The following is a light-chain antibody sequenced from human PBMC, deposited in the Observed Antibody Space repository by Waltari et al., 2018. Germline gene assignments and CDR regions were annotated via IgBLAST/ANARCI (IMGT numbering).Light chain of an antibody. CDR2: EVS. CDR1: SSDVGGYNY. CDR3: SSYAGSNNYV. J-gene: IGLJ1*01. Sequence: QSALTHPPSASGSPGQSVTISCTGTSSDVGGYNYVSCYQQHPGKAPKLMMYEVSKRPSVVPDRFSRSKSGNTASLTVSELQAKDEADYYCSSYAGSNNYVFDTGTKVTVL. V-gene: IGLV2-8*01.